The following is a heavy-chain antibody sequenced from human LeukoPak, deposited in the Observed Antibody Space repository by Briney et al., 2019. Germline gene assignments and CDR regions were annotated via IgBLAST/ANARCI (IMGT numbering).Heavy chain of an antibody. CDR3: ASELTSGY. CDR1: GFTVTSNY. V-gene: IGHV3-66*01. D-gene: IGHD4-17*01. J-gene: IGHJ4*02. Sequence: GGSLRLSCVVSGFTVTSNYMSWVRQAPGKGLEWVSVIYSGGTTNYADSVKGRFTVYRDNSKNTLYLQMNSLRAENTAVYYCASELTSGYWGQGTLVTVSS. CDR2: IYSGGTT.